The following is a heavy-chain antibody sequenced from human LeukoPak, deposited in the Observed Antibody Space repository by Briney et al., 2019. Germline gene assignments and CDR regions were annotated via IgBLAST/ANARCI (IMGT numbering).Heavy chain of an antibody. D-gene: IGHD2-2*01. CDR2: ISSSSTI. CDR1: GFTFSSYS. V-gene: IGHV3-48*01. CDR3: ASTLGYCSSTSCYAFGAFDI. J-gene: IGHJ3*02. Sequence: GGSLRLSCAASGFTFSSYSMNWVRQAPGKGLEWVSYISSSSTIYYADSVKGRFTISRDNSKNTLYLQMNSLRAEDTAVYYCASTLGYCSSTSCYAFGAFDIWGQGTMVTVSS.